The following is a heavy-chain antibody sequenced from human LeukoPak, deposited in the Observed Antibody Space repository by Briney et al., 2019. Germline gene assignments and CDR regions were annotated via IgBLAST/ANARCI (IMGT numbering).Heavy chain of an antibody. J-gene: IGHJ4*02. D-gene: IGHD4-17*01. V-gene: IGHV1-18*01. CDR1: GYTFTSYG. CDR2: ISAYNGNT. CDR3: ARESGDYYYGDYYFDY. Sequence: GASVKVSCKASGYTFTSYGITWVRQAPGQGLEWMGWISAYNGNTNYAQKLQGRVTMTTDTSTRTAYMELRSLRSDDTAVYYCARESGDYYYGDYYFDYWGQGTLVTVSS.